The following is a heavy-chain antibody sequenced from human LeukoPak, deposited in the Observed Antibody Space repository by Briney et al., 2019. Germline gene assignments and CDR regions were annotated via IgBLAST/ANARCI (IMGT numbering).Heavy chain of an antibody. CDR2: IKQDGSEK. D-gene: IGHD3-9*01. CDR1: GFTFSSYW. Sequence: PGGSLRLSCAASGFTFSSYWMSWVRQAPGKGLEWVANIKQDGSEKYYVDSVKGRFTISRDNAKNSLYLQMNSLRAEDTAVYYCARKQKYFDWLLDAFDIWGQGTMVTVSS. CDR3: ARKQKYFDWLLDAFDI. V-gene: IGHV3-7*01. J-gene: IGHJ3*02.